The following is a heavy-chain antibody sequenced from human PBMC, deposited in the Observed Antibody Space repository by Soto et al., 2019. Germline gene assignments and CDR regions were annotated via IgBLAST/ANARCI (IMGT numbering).Heavy chain of an antibody. Sequence: QVQLVQSGAEEKKPGASVKVSCKASGYTFTSYAMHWVRQAPGQRLEWMGWINAGNGNTKYSQKFQGRVTITRDTSADTAYMESRSLRSEDTGVYYCARGSGYYNLDDYWGQGTLVTVSS. V-gene: IGHV1-3*05. J-gene: IGHJ4*02. CDR3: ARGSGYYNLDDY. D-gene: IGHD3-22*01. CDR1: GYTFTSYA. CDR2: INAGNGNT.